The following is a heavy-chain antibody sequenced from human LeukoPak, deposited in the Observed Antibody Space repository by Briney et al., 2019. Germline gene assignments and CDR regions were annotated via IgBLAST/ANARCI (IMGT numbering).Heavy chain of an antibody. CDR2: INPNSGGT. D-gene: IGHD3-10*01. CDR1: GYTFTGYY. CDR3: ATGSYGHGHGMDV. Sequence: ASVKVSCKASGYTFTGYYMHWVRQAPGQGLEWMGWINPNSGGTNYAQKFQGRVTMTEDTSTDTAYMELSSLRSEDTAVYYCATGSYGHGHGMDVWGQGTTVTVSS. V-gene: IGHV1-2*02. J-gene: IGHJ6*02.